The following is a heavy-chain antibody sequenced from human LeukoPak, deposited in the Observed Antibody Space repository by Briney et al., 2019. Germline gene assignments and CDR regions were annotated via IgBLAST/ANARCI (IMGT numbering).Heavy chain of an antibody. CDR2: INPNSGGT. V-gene: IGHV1-2*02. Sequence: GMSLRLSCAASGFTISTYAMHWARQAPGQGLEWMGWINPNSGGTNYAQKFQGRVTMTRDTSISTAYMGLSRLRSDDTAVYYCASHPAGLYFDYWGQGTLVTVSS. CDR1: GFTISTYA. J-gene: IGHJ4*02. CDR3: ASHPAGLYFDY.